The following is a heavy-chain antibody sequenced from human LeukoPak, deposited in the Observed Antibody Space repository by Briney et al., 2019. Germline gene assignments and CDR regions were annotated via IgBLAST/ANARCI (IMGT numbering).Heavy chain of an antibody. Sequence: GGSLRLSCAASGFTFRNYWMRWVRQVPGKGLVWVSRINDDGTFTNYADSVKGRFTISRDNAKNRLYLQMNSLRAEDTAVYYCARGDYYDSSGYNYYHYYMDVWGKGTTVTVSS. CDR3: ARGDYYDSSGYNYYHYYMDV. V-gene: IGHV3-74*01. CDR2: INDDGTFT. CDR1: GFTFRNYW. J-gene: IGHJ6*03. D-gene: IGHD3-22*01.